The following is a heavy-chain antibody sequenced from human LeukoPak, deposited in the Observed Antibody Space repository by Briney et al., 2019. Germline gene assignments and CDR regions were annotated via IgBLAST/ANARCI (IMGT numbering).Heavy chain of an antibody. Sequence: SETLSLTCTVSGGSIGSGAYYWSWIRQPPGKGLEWIGYIYHSGHTYYNPSLKSRVAISVDRSKNQFSLKLNSVTAADTAVYYCASATYYDYVWGSYRPSDDAFDIWGQGTMVTVSS. CDR2: IYHSGHT. CDR3: ASATYYDYVWGSYRPSDDAFDI. V-gene: IGHV4-30-2*01. D-gene: IGHD3-16*02. J-gene: IGHJ3*02. CDR1: GGSIGSGAYY.